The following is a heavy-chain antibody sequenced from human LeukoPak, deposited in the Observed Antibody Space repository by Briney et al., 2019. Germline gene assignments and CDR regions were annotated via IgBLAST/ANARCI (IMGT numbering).Heavy chain of an antibody. Sequence: SETLSLTCAVSGVPFSNYYWSWVRQSPRQGLEWIGEVNHSGYTNYNPSLKSRVTMSIDTSKNQFSLRLTSVSAADTGVYYCTRAVAGHPDWGQGTLVTVSS. J-gene: IGHJ4*02. V-gene: IGHV4-34*01. CDR2: VNHSGYT. D-gene: IGHD6-19*01. CDR3: TRAVAGHPD. CDR1: GVPFSNYY.